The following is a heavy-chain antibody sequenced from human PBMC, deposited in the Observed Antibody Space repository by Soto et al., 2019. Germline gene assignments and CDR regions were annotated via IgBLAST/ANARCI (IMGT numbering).Heavy chain of an antibody. CDR1: GFTFSNYA. V-gene: IGHV3-23*01. CDR3: ARFFTAYERKILELDY. J-gene: IGHJ4*02. CDR2: IRDSATNT. D-gene: IGHD3-16*01. Sequence: EVQLLESGGGLVQPGGSLKVSCAASGFTFSNYALSWVRQAPGKGLEWVAAIRDSATNTYYADSVKGRFTISRDNSENTLFLQMNSLRAEDTALYYCARFFTAYERKILELDYWCQGTLVTVSS.